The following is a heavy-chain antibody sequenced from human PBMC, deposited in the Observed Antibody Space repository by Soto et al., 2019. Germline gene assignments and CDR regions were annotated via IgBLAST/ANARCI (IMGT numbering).Heavy chain of an antibody. CDR2: IYYSGST. Sequence: SDTLSLTCTVSGGSISSGDYYWRWIRQPPWKGLEWIGYIYYSGSTYYNPSLKSRVTISVDTSKNQFSLKLSSVTAADTAVYYRARELHYYGSSGYYFSWFDPWGQGXLVTVYS. D-gene: IGHD3-22*01. CDR1: GGSISSGDYY. V-gene: IGHV4-30-4*02. J-gene: IGHJ5*02. CDR3: ARELHYYGSSGYYFSWFDP.